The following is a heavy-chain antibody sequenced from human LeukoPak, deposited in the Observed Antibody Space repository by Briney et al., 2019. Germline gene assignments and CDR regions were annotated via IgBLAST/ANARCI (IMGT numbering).Heavy chain of an antibody. J-gene: IGHJ4*01. CDR1: GFTSSDYA. V-gene: IGHV3-23*01. CDR3: ARAPGSLVSVAGRPYYFDF. CDR2: ISTSGSGGAT. D-gene: IGHD6-6*01. Sequence: GTSLRLSCAASGFTSSDYAMAWVRQAPGKGLEWVSIISTSGSGGATYYADSMKGRFTISRDSPKNTLYLQMNSLRAEDTAVYYCARAPGSLVSVAGRPYYFDFWGHGTLVTVSS.